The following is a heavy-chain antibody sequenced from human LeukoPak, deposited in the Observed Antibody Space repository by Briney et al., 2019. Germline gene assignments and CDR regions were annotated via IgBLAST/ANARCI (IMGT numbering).Heavy chain of an antibody. D-gene: IGHD5-12*01. J-gene: IGHJ4*02. CDR1: GGTFSRYA. Sequence: SVKVSCKASGGTFSRYAINWVRQAPGQGLEWMGGIIPIFGTANYAQKFQGRDTITADESTSTAYMELSSLRSEDTAVYYCARAEYSGYDYRADYWGQGTLVTVSS. V-gene: IGHV1-69*13. CDR3: ARAEYSGYDYRADY. CDR2: IIPIFGTA.